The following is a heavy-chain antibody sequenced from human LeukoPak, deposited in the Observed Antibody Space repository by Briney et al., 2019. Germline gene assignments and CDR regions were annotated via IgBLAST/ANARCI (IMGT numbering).Heavy chain of an antibody. D-gene: IGHD1-26*01. CDR3: ARRSGGWLDP. J-gene: IGHJ5*02. Sequence: QPGGSLRLSCAASGFTFSTYAMNWVRQAPGKGLEWVSYISSSGSTIYYADSVKGRFTISRDNAKNSLYLQMNSLRDEDTAEYYCARRSGGWLDPWGQGTLVTVSS. CDR2: ISSSGSTI. CDR1: GFTFSTYA. V-gene: IGHV3-48*02.